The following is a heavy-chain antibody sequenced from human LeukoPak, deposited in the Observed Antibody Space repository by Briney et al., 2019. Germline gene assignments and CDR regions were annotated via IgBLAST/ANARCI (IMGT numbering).Heavy chain of an antibody. CDR2: IRYDGSNK. Sequence: GGSLRLSCAASGFTFSSYGMHWVRQAPGKGLEWVAFIRYDGSNKYYADSVKGRFTISRDNSKNTLYLQMNSLRAEDTAVYYCAKDGQQYSSSPFLWGQGTLVTVSS. CDR3: AKDGQQYSSSPFL. J-gene: IGHJ4*02. D-gene: IGHD6-6*01. V-gene: IGHV3-30*02. CDR1: GFTFSSYG.